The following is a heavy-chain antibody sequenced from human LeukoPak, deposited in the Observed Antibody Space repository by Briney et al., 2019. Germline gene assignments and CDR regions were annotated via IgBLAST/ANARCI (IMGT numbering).Heavy chain of an antibody. CDR1: GFTSSSYA. V-gene: IGHV3-23*01. Sequence: GGSLRLSCAASGFTSSSYAMSWVRQAPGKGLEWVSAISGSGGSTYYADSVKGRFTISRDNSKNTLYLQMNSLRAEDTAVYYCAKLEYSSSKGDYWGQGTLVTVSS. CDR2: ISGSGGST. D-gene: IGHD6-6*01. J-gene: IGHJ4*02. CDR3: AKLEYSSSKGDY.